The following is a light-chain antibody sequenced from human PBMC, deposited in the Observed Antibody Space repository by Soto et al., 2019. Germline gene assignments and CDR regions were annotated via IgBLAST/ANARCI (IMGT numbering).Light chain of an antibody. CDR1: QHINSW. CDR3: QHTNSFPYA. J-gene: IGKJ2*01. Sequence: DIQMTQSPSSVSASVGDRVTITCRASQHINSWLAWYQQKPGKAPKLLMYASSSLQRAVPSRFRGSGSGTDFSLTISSLQPEDSATYYCQHTNSFPYAFGQGTKLEIK. CDR2: ASS. V-gene: IGKV1-12*01.